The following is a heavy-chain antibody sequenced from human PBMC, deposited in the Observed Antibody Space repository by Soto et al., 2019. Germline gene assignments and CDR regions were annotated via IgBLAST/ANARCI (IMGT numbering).Heavy chain of an antibody. CDR1: GFTFSSYW. V-gene: IGHV3-74*01. D-gene: IGHD6-13*01. J-gene: IGHJ6*02. Sequence: LRLSCAASGFTFSSYWMHWVRQAPGKGLVWVSRINSDGSSTSYADSVKGRFTISRDDAKNTLYLQMNSLRAEDTAVYYCARRPGIAAAGTGYYYGMDVWGQGTTVTVSS. CDR3: ARRPGIAAAGTGYYYGMDV. CDR2: INSDGSST.